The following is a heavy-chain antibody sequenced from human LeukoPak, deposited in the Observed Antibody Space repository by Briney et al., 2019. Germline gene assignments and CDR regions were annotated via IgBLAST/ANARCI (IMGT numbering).Heavy chain of an antibody. J-gene: IGHJ4*02. V-gene: IGHV1-2*02. D-gene: IGHD3-16*01. CDR2: IKPNSDGT. CDR3: ASAESHDYGET. CDR1: GYTFAGYY. Sequence: ASEKVSCKASGYTFAGYYIHWVRQAPGQGLEWMGWIKPNSDGTQLAHKFQGRVTMARDTSLNTAYMELSRLRSDDTAIYYCASAESHDYGETWGQGTLVAVSS.